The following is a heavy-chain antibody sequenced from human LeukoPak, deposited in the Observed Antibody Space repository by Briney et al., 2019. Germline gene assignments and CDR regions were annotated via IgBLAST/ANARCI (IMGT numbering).Heavy chain of an antibody. CDR2: IYPGDSDT. Sequence: GESLKISCKGSGYSFTSYWIGWVRQMPGKGLEWMGIIYPGDSDTRYSPSFQGQVTISADKSISTAYLQWSSLKASDTAMYYCARQYYDSSGYCPYFDYWGQGTLVTVSS. D-gene: IGHD3-22*01. J-gene: IGHJ4*02. CDR3: ARQYYDSSGYCPYFDY. CDR1: GYSFTSYW. V-gene: IGHV5-51*01.